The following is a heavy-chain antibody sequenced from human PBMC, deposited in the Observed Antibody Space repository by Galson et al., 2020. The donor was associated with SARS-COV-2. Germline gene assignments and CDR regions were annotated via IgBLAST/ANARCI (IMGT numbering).Heavy chain of an antibody. CDR2: INWDTSDV. CDR3: AKSGYYDSGGAFFDY. J-gene: IGHJ4*02. V-gene: IGHV3-9*03. D-gene: IGHD3-22*01. CDR1: GFKFYNYA. Sequence: GGSLRLSCAASGFKFYNYAMHWVRQAPGKGLEWVSGINWDTSDVRYADSVKGRFTISRDNAKNSLYLQINSLKPEDMAFYFCAKSGYYDSGGAFFDYWGQGTLVTVSS.